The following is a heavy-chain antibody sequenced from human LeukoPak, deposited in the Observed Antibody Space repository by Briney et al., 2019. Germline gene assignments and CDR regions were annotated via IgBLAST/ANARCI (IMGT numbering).Heavy chain of an antibody. Sequence: ASVKVSCKVSGYTLTELSMHWVRQAPGKGLEWMGGFDPEDGGTIYAQKFQGRVTMTEDTSTDTAYMELSSLRSEDTAVYYCATDYWPVDTAMDPLRYWGQGTLVTVSS. V-gene: IGHV1-24*01. CDR1: GYTLTELS. J-gene: IGHJ4*02. CDR3: ATDYWPVDTAMDPLRY. CDR2: FDPEDGGT. D-gene: IGHD5-18*01.